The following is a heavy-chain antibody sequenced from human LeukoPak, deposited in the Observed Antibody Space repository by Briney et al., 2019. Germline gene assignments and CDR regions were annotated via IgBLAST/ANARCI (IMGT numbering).Heavy chain of an antibody. V-gene: IGHV3-74*01. J-gene: IGHJ4*02. CDR3: VRDLILVWTPGDDFDH. CDR2: IYERATII. D-gene: IGHD3-16*01. CDR1: GFTLSNYL. Sequence: PGGSLRVSCAASGFTLSNYLMHWVRQAPGKGVEWVSRIYERATIISYADSVKGRFTISRENARNTLYLQMNSLTAEDTAVYYCVRDLILVWTPGDDFDHWGQGTLVTVSS.